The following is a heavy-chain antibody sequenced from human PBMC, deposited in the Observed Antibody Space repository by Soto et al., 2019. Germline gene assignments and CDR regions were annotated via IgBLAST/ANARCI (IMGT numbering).Heavy chain of an antibody. J-gene: IGHJ3*02. D-gene: IGHD4-17*01. CDR1: GFTFSGFG. V-gene: IGHV3-33*01. Sequence: QVQLVESGGGVVQPGTSLRLSCEASGFTFSGFGMHWVRQAPGKGLEWVAVIWYDGSKKYYADCVKGRFTISRDNSKNALFLQINSLGAEDTAVYYWARGRGGSYGGNSAHFDIWGQGTLVTVSS. CDR2: IWYDGSKK. CDR3: ARGRGGSYGGNSAHFDI.